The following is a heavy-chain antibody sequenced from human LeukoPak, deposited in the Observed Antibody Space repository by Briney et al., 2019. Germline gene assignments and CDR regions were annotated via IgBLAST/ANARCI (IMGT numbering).Heavy chain of an antibody. CDR2: ISWNSGSI. J-gene: IGHJ4*02. CDR3: AKAXXXXXXSXXXDY. V-gene: IGHV3-9*03. CDR1: GFTFDDYA. Sequence: GRSLRLSCAASGFTFDDYAMHWVRQAPGKGLEWVSGISWNSGSIGYADSVKGRFTISRDNAKNSLYLQMNSLRAEDMALYYCAKAXXXXXXSXXXDYWGXGTLVTVSS.